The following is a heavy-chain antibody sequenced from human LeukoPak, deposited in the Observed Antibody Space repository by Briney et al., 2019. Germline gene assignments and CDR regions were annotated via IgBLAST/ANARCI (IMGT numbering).Heavy chain of an antibody. CDR3: ARGRSGYKGFFDY. CDR1: GYTFTGYY. CDR2: MNPNSGNT. J-gene: IGHJ4*02. Sequence: AASVKVSCKASGYTFTGYYMHMVRQAAGQGLEWMGWMNPNSGNTGYAQKFQGRVTMTRYTSISTAYMELSSLRSEDTAVYYCARGRSGYKGFFDYWGQGTLVTVSS. D-gene: IGHD3-3*01. V-gene: IGHV1-8*02.